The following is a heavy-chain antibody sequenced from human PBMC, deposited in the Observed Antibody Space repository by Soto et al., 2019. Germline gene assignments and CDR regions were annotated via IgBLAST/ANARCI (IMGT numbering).Heavy chain of an antibody. V-gene: IGHV4-59*01. CDR2: VYYGGT. J-gene: IGHJ4*02. D-gene: IGHD4-4*01. CDR1: GGSMSSNY. Sequence: SETLSLTCTVSGGSMSSNYWSWIRQSPGKGLEWIGFVYYGGTNYNPSFESRVTMSVDTPKNQFSLELSSVTAADTAAYYCVSYRGAFYFDHWGQGALVTVSS. CDR3: VSYRGAFYFDH.